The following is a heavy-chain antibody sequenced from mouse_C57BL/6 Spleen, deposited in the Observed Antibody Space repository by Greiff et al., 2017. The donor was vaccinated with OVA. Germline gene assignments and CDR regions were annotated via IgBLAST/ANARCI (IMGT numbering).Heavy chain of an antibody. CDR1: GYAFSSYW. CDR3: AKTAQAPYYFYY. D-gene: IGHD3-2*02. J-gene: IGHJ2*01. Sequence: VQLQQSGAELVKPGASVKISCKASGYAFSSYWMNWVKQRPGKGLEWIGQIYPGDGDTNYNGKFKGKATLTADKSSSTAYMQLSSLTSEDSAVYFCAKTAQAPYYFYYWGQGTTLTVSS. CDR2: IYPGDGDT. V-gene: IGHV1-80*01.